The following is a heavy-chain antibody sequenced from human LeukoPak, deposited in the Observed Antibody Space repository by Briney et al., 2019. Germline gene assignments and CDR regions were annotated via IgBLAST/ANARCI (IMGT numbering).Heavy chain of an antibody. J-gene: IGHJ6*03. CDR2: MNPNSGNT. D-gene: IGHD3-9*01. CDR1: GGTFSSYA. V-gene: IGHV1-8*02. Sequence: GASVKVSCKASGGTFSSYAINWVRQATGQGLEWMGWMNPNSGNTGYAQKFQGRVTMTRNTSISTAYMELSSLRSEDTAVYYCARAPPPPQLRYFDWLSPRSYYMDVWGKGTTVTISS. CDR3: ARAPPPPQLRYFDWLSPRSYYMDV.